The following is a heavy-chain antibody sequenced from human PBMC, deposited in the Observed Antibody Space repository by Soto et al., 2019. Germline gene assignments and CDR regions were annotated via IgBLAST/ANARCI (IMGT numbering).Heavy chain of an antibody. CDR3: AVDQGGGFGY. D-gene: IGHD6-25*01. J-gene: IGHJ4*02. CDR2: IYYSGST. CDR1: GGSISSSSYY. V-gene: IGHV4-39*01. Sequence: SETLSLTCTVSGGSISSSSYYWGWIRQPPGKGLEWIGSIYYSGSTYYNPSLKSRVTISVDTSKNQFSLKLSSVTAADTAVYYGAVDQGGGFGYWGQGPLVTVPS.